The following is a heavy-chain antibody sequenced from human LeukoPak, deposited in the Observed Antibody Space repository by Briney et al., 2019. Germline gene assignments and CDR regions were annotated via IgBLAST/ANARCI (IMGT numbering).Heavy chain of an antibody. V-gene: IGHV3-66*02. Sequence: PGGSLRLSCAASGFTVSSNYMSWVRQAPGKGLEWVSVIYSGGSTYYADSVKGRFTISRDNSKNTLYLQMNNLRAEDTAVYYCARDNVRGSAAEDYWGQGTLVTVSS. J-gene: IGHJ4*02. CDR3: ARDNVRGSAAEDY. CDR1: GFTVSSNY. D-gene: IGHD2-8*01. CDR2: IYSGGST.